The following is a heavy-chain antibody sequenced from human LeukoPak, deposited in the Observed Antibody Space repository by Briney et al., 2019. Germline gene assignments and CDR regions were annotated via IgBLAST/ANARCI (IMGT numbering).Heavy chain of an antibody. CDR2: IYYSGST. Sequence: SETLSLTCTVSGGSISSYYWSWIRQPPGKGLEWIGYIYYSGSTNYNPSLKSRVTISVDTSKNQFSLKLSSVTAADTAVYYRAMSYSNYVPYYYYGMDVWGQGTTVTVSS. D-gene: IGHD4-11*01. CDR3: AMSYSNYVPYYYYGMDV. J-gene: IGHJ6*02. CDR1: GGSISSYY. V-gene: IGHV4-59*12.